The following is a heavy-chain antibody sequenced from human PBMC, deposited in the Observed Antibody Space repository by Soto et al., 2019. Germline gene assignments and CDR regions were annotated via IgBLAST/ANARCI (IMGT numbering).Heavy chain of an antibody. CDR2: IWYDGSNK. J-gene: IGHJ4*02. CDR3: ARGDWGCYDFGYFDY. V-gene: IGHV3-33*01. CDR1: GFTFSSYG. D-gene: IGHD3-3*01. Sequence: PGGSLRLSCAASGFTFSSYGMHWVRQAPGKGLEWVAVIWYDGSNKYYADSVKGRFTISRDNSKNTLYLQMNSLRAEDTAVYYCARGDWGCYDFGYFDYWGQGTLVTVSS.